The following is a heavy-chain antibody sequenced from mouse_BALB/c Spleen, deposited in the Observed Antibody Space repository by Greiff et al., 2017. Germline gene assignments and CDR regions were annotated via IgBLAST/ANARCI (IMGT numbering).Heavy chain of an antibody. V-gene: IGHV5-6*01. CDR1: GFTFSSYG. CDR3: ARVYYRYDPYYAMDY. D-gene: IGHD2-14*01. CDR2: ISSGGSYT. J-gene: IGHJ4*01. Sequence: EVKVVESGGDLVKPGGSLKLSCAASGFTFSSYGMSWVRQTPDKRLEWVATISSGGSYTYYPDSVKGRFTISRDNAKNTLYLQMSSLKSEDTAMYYCARVYYRYDPYYAMDYWGQGTSVTVSS.